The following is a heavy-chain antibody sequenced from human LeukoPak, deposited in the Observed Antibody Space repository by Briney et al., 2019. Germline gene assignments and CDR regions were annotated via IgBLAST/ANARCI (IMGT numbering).Heavy chain of an antibody. Sequence: GGSLRLSCAASGFTFSSYEMNWVRQAPGKGLEWVSYISSSGSTMYYADSVKGRFTISRDNAKNSLYLQMNSLRAEDTAVYYCARGEGSGPYFDYWGQGTLVTVSS. D-gene: IGHD6-19*01. CDR1: GFTFSSYE. J-gene: IGHJ4*02. V-gene: IGHV3-48*03. CDR2: ISSSGSTM. CDR3: ARGEGSGPYFDY.